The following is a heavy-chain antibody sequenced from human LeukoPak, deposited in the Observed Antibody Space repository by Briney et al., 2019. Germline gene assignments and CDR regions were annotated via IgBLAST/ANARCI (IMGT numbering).Heavy chain of an antibody. CDR1: GFTFSSYW. V-gene: IGHV3-7*01. CDR2: IKQDGSEK. CDR3: ARSYNWNDNWFDP. J-gene: IGHJ5*02. D-gene: IGHD1-20*01. Sequence: GGSLRLSCAASGFTFSSYWMSWVRQAPGKGLEWVANIKQDGSEKYYVDSVKGRFTISRDNAKDSLYLQMNSLRAEDTAVYYCARSYNWNDNWFDPWGQGTLVTVSS.